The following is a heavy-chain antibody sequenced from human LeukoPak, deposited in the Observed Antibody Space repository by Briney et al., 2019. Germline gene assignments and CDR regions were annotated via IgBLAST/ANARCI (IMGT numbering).Heavy chain of an antibody. V-gene: IGHV4-59*01. CDR3: ARSTYDFALVY. J-gene: IGHJ4*02. D-gene: IGHD3/OR15-3a*01. Sequence: PSETLSLTCTVSGGSISSYYWSWIRQPPGKGLEWIGYIYYSGSTNYNPSLKSRVTISVDTSKNQFSLKLSSVTAADTAVYYCARSTYDFALVYWGQGTLVTVSS. CDR2: IYYSGST. CDR1: GGSISSYY.